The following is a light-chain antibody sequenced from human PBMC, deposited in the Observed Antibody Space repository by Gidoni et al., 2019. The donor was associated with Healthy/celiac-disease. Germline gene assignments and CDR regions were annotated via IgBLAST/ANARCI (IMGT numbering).Light chain of an antibody. CDR1: QSFTSN. V-gene: IGKV3-15*01. J-gene: IGKJ1*01. CDR2: GAS. CDR3: QQYNNWWT. Sequence: ELVMTLSPATLSVSPGERATLSCRASQSFTSNSAWYQKKPGQAPRLLIYGASTRAPGTPARFSGSGSGTEFTLTISSLQSEEFAVYYCQQYNNWWTFGQGTKVEIK.